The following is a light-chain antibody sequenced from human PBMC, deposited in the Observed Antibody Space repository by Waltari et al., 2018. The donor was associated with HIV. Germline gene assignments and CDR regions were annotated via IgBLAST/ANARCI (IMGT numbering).Light chain of an antibody. V-gene: IGKV4-1*01. CDR1: RTVLSNSDNRNY. Sequence: DIVMTQSPDSLAVSLGERATFNCRSSRTVLSNSDNRNYLAWYQQKTGQPPNLLIYWASTRQSGVPDRFSASGSGTNFSLSISSVQAADVAVYYCQQYYTVRPTFGGGTKVEIK. CDR3: QQYYTVRPT. CDR2: WAS. J-gene: IGKJ4*01.